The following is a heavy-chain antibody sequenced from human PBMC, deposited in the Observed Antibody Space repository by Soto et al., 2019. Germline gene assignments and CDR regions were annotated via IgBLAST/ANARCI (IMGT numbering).Heavy chain of an antibody. CDR3: ARDQEIYPGHMI. Sequence: QVQLVQSGAEVKKPGSSVKVSCKASGGTFSSYAISWVRQAPGQGLEWMGGIIPIFGTANSAQKFQGRVTLNADDSTSTAYMELSSLRSEDTAVYYCARDQEIYPGHMIWGQGTLVTVSS. V-gene: IGHV1-69*12. CDR2: IIPIFGTA. D-gene: IGHD2-21*01. CDR1: GGTFSSYA. J-gene: IGHJ4*02.